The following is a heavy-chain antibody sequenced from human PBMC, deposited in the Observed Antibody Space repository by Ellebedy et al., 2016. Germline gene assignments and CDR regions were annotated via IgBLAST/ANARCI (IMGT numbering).Heavy chain of an antibody. CDR3: ARDTTVTYDAFDI. V-gene: IGHV3-30*03. Sequence: GGSLRLSXAASGFTFSSYGMHWVRQAPGKGLEWVAVISYDGSNKYYADSVKGRFTISRDNSKNTLYLQMNSLRAEDTAVYYCARDTTVTYDAFDIWGQGTMVTVSS. CDR1: GFTFSSYG. D-gene: IGHD4-11*01. CDR2: ISYDGSNK. J-gene: IGHJ3*02.